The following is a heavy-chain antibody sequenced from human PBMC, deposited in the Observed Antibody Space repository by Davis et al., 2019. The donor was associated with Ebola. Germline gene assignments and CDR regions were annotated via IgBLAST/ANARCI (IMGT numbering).Heavy chain of an antibody. Sequence: GESLKISCAASGFTFSTYWMNWVRQAPGKGLEWVANINQDGSEKYYVDPVKGRFTISRGNAKNSLYLQMNSLRAEDTAVYYCAREIEYYEILTGYFPYWGQGTLVTVSS. CDR3: AREIEYYEILTGYFPY. D-gene: IGHD3-9*01. V-gene: IGHV3-7*03. CDR1: GFTFSTYW. CDR2: INQDGSEK. J-gene: IGHJ4*02.